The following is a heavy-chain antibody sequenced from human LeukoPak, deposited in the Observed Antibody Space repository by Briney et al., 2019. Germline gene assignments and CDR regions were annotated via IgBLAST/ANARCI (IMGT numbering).Heavy chain of an antibody. Sequence: ASVKVSCKASGYTFTSYGISWVRQAPGQGLEWMGWISAYNGNTNYAQKLQGRVTMTTDTSTSTAYMELRSLRSDDTAVYYCARDFYSSGWYVHYYYYMDAWGKGTTVTVSS. CDR1: GYTFTSYG. J-gene: IGHJ6*03. V-gene: IGHV1-18*01. CDR2: ISAYNGNT. CDR3: ARDFYSSGWYVHYYYYMDA. D-gene: IGHD6-19*01.